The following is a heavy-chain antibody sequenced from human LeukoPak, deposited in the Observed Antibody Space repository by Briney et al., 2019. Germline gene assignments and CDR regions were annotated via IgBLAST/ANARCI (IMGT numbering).Heavy chain of an antibody. Sequence: GASVKVSCKASGYTFTSYYMHWVRQAPGQGLEWMGIINPSGGSTSYAQKFQGRVTMTRDTSTSTVYMELSSLRSEDTAVYYRASSPPTDAFDIWGQGTMVTVSS. CDR1: GYTFTSYY. V-gene: IGHV1-46*01. J-gene: IGHJ3*02. CDR2: INPSGGST. CDR3: ASSPPTDAFDI.